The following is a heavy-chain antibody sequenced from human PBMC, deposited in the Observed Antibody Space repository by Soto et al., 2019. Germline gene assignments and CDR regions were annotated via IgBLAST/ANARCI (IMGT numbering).Heavy chain of an antibody. V-gene: IGHV1-69*13. CDR3: ARGVRDFVYWYFDL. Sequence: SVKVSCKASGGTFCSYAISWVRQAPGQGLEWMGGIIPIFGTANYAQKFQGRVTITADESTSTAYMELSSLRSEDTAVYYCARGVRDFVYWYFDLWGRGTLVTVSS. CDR1: GGTFCSYA. CDR2: IIPIFGTA. D-gene: IGHD2-15*01. J-gene: IGHJ2*01.